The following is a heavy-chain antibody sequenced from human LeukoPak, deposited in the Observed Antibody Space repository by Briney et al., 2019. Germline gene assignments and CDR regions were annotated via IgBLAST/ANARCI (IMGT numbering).Heavy chain of an antibody. J-gene: IGHJ4*02. CDR2: IYYSGTT. CDR1: GGSISSYY. Sequence: SSQTLSLTCTVSGGSISSYYWSWIRQPPGKGLEWIGYIYYSGTTNYNPSLKSRVTISVDTSKNQFSLKLSSVTAADTAVYYCARGVYIAAAQYGYWGQGTLVTVSS. D-gene: IGHD6-13*01. V-gene: IGHV4-59*01. CDR3: ARGVYIAAAQYGY.